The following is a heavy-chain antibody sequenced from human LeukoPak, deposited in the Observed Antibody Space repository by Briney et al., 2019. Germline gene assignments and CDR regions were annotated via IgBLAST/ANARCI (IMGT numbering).Heavy chain of an antibody. CDR1: GFIFRSYA. J-gene: IGHJ5*02. D-gene: IGHD4-11*01. CDR3: AKDPHYSDYVNWFDP. V-gene: IGHV3-23*01. CDR2: ISGSGGST. Sequence: GGSLRLSCAASGFIFRSYAMSWVRQAPGKGLEWVSTISGSGGSTYYADSVKGRFTISRDNSKNTLYLQVNSLRAEDTAVYYCAKDPHYSDYVNWFDPWGQGTLVTVSS.